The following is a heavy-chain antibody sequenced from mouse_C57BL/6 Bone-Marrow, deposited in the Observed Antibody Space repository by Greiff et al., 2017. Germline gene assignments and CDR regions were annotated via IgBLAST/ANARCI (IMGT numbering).Heavy chain of an antibody. CDR3: ARHRTGTYFDV. CDR1: GFTFSSYG. D-gene: IGHD4-1*01. J-gene: IGHJ1*03. CDR2: ISSGGSYN. Sequence: EVKLMESGGDLVKPGGSLKLSCAASGFTFSSYGMSWVRQTPDKRLEWVATISSGGSYNYYPDSVKGRFTISRDNAKNTLYLQMSSLKSEDTAMYYCARHRTGTYFDVWGTGTTVTVSS. V-gene: IGHV5-6*01.